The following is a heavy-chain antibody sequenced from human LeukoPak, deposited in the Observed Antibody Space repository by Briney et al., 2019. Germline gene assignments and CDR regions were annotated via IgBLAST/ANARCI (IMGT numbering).Heavy chain of an antibody. D-gene: IGHD4-17*01. CDR2: ISSNGGST. J-gene: IGHJ4*02. CDR3: ARENDYGDFSLGY. CDR1: GFTFSSYA. Sequence: GGSLRPSCSASGFTFSSYAMHWVRQAPGKGLEYVSAISSNGGSTYYADSVKGRFTISRDNSKNTLYLQMSSLRAEDTAVYYCARENDYGDFSLGYWGQGTLVTVSS. V-gene: IGHV3-64D*06.